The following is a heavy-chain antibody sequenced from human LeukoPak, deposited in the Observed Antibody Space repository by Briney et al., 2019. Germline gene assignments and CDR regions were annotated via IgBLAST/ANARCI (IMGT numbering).Heavy chain of an antibody. CDR1: GGSIRGYY. V-gene: IGHV4-59*01. J-gene: IGHJ5*02. CDR3: ARVFQGAAADR. CDR2: IYSSGST. D-gene: IGHD2-15*01. Sequence: PSETLSLTCNVSGGSIRGYYWSWIRQPPGKGLEWIGYIYSSGSTNYNPSLKSRVTMSVDTSKNQFSLKVSSVTAADTAVYYCARVFQGAAADRWGQGILVTVSS.